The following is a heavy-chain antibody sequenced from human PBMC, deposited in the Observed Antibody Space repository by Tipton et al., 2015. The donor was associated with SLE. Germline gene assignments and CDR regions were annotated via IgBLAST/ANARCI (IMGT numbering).Heavy chain of an antibody. D-gene: IGHD3-10*01. CDR1: GFTFSSYN. CDR2: IQADGNKE. Sequence: SLRLSCAVSGFTFSSYNMNWVCQAPGKGLEWVAFIQADGNKEDYADSVKGRFSISRDNSKNTVWMQMNSLRTEDTALYYWAQGGGGSGSYGSAWGQGTLVTVSS. V-gene: IGHV3-30*02. CDR3: AQGGGGSGSYGSA. J-gene: IGHJ5*02.